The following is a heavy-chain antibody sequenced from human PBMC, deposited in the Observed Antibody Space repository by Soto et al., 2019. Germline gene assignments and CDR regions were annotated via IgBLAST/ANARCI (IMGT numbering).Heavy chain of an antibody. V-gene: IGHV4-39*07. Sequence: WETLALTCTVSGGSISGSSYCWGWIRQPPGKGLEWIGSIYYSGSTYYNPSLKSRVTISVDTSKNQFSLKLSSVTAADTAVYYCARTSSSRGTYYFDYWGQGTLVTVSS. CDR1: GGSISGSSYC. CDR3: ARTSSSRGTYYFDY. J-gene: IGHJ4*02. CDR2: IYYSGST. D-gene: IGHD6-13*01.